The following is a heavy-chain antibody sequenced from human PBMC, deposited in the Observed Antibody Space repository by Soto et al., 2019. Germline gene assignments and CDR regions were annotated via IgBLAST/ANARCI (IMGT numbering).Heavy chain of an antibody. Sequence: SQTLSLTCAISGDSVSTNTATWGGIRQSPSRGLEWLGRTYYRSKWYNDYAVSVNSRITINPDTSNNQLSLQLNSVTPDDTAVYYCARLFGKHWVEPWGQGTLVTVSS. CDR1: GDSVSTNTAT. J-gene: IGHJ5*02. CDR3: ARLFGKHWVEP. D-gene: IGHD2-21*01. CDR2: TYYRSKWYN. V-gene: IGHV6-1*01.